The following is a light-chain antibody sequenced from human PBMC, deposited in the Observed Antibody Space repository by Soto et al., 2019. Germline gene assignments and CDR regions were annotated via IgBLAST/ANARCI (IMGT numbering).Light chain of an antibody. V-gene: IGKV3-11*01. CDR1: PSVTNY. CDR2: GAF. Sequence: EIVLTQSPGTLSLSPGERATLSCRASPSVTNYLAWYQQKPGQAPRLVIYGAFNRATGIPARFSGSGSGTDFTLTISSLEPEDFAVYYCQQRNIWPPVTFGQGTRLEIK. J-gene: IGKJ5*01. CDR3: QQRNIWPPVT.